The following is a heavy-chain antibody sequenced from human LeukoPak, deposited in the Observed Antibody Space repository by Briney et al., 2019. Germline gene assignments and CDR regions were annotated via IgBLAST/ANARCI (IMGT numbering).Heavy chain of an antibody. Sequence: IPSETLSLTCTVSGGFISSSSYYWGWIRQPPGKGLEWIGSIYYSGTTYYNPSLKSRVTISVDSSKNQFSLKLSSVTAADTAVYYCARHCSGISCYSDWGLGTLVTVSS. V-gene: IGHV4-39*07. CDR1: GGFISSSSYY. CDR2: IYYSGTT. J-gene: IGHJ4*02. D-gene: IGHD2-2*02. CDR3: ARHCSGISCYSD.